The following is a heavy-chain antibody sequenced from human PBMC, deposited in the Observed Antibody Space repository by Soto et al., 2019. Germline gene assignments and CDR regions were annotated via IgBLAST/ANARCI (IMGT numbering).Heavy chain of an antibody. V-gene: IGHV1-69*01. CDR2: IIPIFGTA. CDR1: GGTFSSYA. J-gene: IGHJ4*02. Sequence: QVQLVQSGAEVKKPGSSVKVSCKASGGTFSSYAISWVRQAPGQGLEWMGGIIPIFGTANYAQKFQGRVTITADESTSPAYMEQSSLRSEDTAVYYCARTPDYYDFWSGYYSFDYWGQGTLVTVSS. D-gene: IGHD3-3*01. CDR3: ARTPDYYDFWSGYYSFDY.